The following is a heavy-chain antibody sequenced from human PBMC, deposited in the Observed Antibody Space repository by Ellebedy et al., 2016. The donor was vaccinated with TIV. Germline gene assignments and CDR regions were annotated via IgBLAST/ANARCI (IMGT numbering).Heavy chain of an antibody. D-gene: IGHD2-15*01. CDR1: GFSFSNYA. J-gene: IGHJ4*02. CDR2: TSYDGGNK. CDR3: ARDRYCGGGSCYSYFDY. Sequence: GESLKISCAASGFSFSNYAMHWVRQAPGKGLEWVALTSYDGGNKYYADSVKGRFTISRDNSKNTLYLQMNSLRAEDTAVYYCARDRYCGGGSCYSYFDYWGQGTLVTVSS. V-gene: IGHV3-30-3*01.